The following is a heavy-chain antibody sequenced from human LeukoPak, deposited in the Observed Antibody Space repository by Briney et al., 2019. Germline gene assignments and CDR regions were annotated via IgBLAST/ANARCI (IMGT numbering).Heavy chain of an antibody. J-gene: IGHJ4*02. D-gene: IGHD5-18*01. V-gene: IGHV3-30*02. CDR3: AKSSSRLDTSSFEY. CDR2: IQYDGSNK. CDR1: GFTFSSYG. Sequence: PGGSLRLSCAASGFTFSSYGIHWVRQAPGKGLEWVTFIQYDGSNKYADSVKGRFTIPRDNSKNVLYLQMNSLRAEDTALYYCAKSSSRLDTSSFEYWGQGTLVTVSS.